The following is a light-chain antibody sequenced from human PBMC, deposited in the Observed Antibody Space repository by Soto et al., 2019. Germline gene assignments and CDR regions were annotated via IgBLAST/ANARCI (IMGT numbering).Light chain of an antibody. CDR1: NSDVGAYNY. CDR3: SSYTASRTYV. V-gene: IGLV2-14*01. J-gene: IGLJ1*01. CDR2: DVS. Sequence: QSVLTQPASVSGSPGQSITISCTGTNSDVGAYNYVSWYQHHPGEAPKIIIYDVSDRPSGVSNRFSGSKSGNTASLTISGLQAEDEADYYCSSYTASRTYVFGTGTQLTVL.